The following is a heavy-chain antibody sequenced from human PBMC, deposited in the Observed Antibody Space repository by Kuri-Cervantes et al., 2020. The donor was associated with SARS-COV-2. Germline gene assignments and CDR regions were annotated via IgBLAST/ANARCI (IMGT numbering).Heavy chain of an antibody. V-gene: IGHV4-34*01. CDR2: INHSGST. D-gene: IGHD6-13*01. CDR3: ARDRPAAGLLYYYYGMDV. Sequence: GSLRLSCAVYGGSFSGYYWSWIRQPPGKGLEWIGEINHSGSTNYNPSLKSRVTISVDTSKNQFSLKLSSVTAADTAVYYCARDRPAAGLLYYYYGMDVWGQGTTVTVSS. J-gene: IGHJ6*02. CDR1: GGSFSGYY.